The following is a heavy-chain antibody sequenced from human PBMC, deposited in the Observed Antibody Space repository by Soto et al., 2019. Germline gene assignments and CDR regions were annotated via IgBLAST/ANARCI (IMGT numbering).Heavy chain of an antibody. Sequence: QVQLQESGPGLVKPSETLSLTCTVSGGSISSYYWSWIRQPPGKGLEWIGYIYYSGSTNYNPSLKSRSSITVDTSKNQFSLKLSSVTAANTAVYYCARQRTIFWVAQWFAPWGQGTLVTVSS. CDR1: GGSISSYY. CDR3: ARQRTIFWVAQWFAP. J-gene: IGHJ5*02. V-gene: IGHV4-59*01. D-gene: IGHD3-3*01. CDR2: IYYSGST.